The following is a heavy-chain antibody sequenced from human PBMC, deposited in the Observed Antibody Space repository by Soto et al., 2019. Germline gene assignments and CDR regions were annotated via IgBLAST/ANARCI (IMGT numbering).Heavy chain of an antibody. Sequence: SETLSLTCTVSVDSIGSGNKYWRWIRQAPWKCLEWIVYIFSSGTTYYNQSLKSRLTMSLETSQKQFSLKLNSVTAADTAVYFCARVPSPFDFYYAMDVWGQGNTV. V-gene: IGHV4-30-4*02. D-gene: IGHD3-16*01. CDR1: VDSIGSGNKY. CDR3: ARVPSPFDFYYAMDV. CDR2: IFSSGTT. J-gene: IGHJ6*02.